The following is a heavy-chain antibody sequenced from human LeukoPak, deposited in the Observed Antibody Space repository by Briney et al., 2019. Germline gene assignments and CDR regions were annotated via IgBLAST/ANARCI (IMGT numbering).Heavy chain of an antibody. CDR3: ARDREVGATTESFDY. Sequence: SVKVSCKASGGTFGSYAISWVRQAPGQGLEWMGGIIPIFGTANYAQKFQGRVTITADESTSTAYMELSSLRSEDTAVYYCARDREVGATTESFDYWGQGTLVTVSS. V-gene: IGHV1-69*13. CDR2: IIPIFGTA. CDR1: GGTFGSYA. D-gene: IGHD1-26*01. J-gene: IGHJ4*02.